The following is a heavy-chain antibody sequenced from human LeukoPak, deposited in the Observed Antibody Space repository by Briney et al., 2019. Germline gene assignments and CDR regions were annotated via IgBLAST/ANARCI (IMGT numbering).Heavy chain of an antibody. CDR1: GFTFSSYV. CDR3: ARGGPLPDY. D-gene: IGHD3-16*01. CDR2: ISYDGNNK. J-gene: IGHJ4*02. V-gene: IGHV3-30*04. Sequence: GGSLRLSCAASGFTFSSYVMHWVRQAPGKGLEWVAVISYDGNNKYYADSVKGRFTISRDNSKNTLYLQMNSLRAEDTAVYYCARGGPLPDYWGQGTLVTVSS.